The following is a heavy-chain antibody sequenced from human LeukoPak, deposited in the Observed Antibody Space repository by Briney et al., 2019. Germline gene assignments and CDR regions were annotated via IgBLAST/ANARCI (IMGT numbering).Heavy chain of an antibody. Sequence: SQTLSPTCTVSGGSISSGSYYWSWIRQPAGKGLEWIGRIYTSGSTNYNPSLKSRVTISVGTSKNQFSLKLSSVTAADTAVYYCARGLSSGWYYFDYWGQGTLVTVSS. D-gene: IGHD6-19*01. CDR3: ARGLSSGWYYFDY. V-gene: IGHV4-61*02. CDR1: GGSISSGSYY. J-gene: IGHJ4*02. CDR2: IYTSGST.